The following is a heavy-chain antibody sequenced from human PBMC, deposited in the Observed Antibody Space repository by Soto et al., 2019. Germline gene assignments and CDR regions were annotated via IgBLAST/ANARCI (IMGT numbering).Heavy chain of an antibody. V-gene: IGHV5-10-1*01. J-gene: IGHJ6*02. CDR2: IDPSDSYT. CDR3: ARRHYSSSYYGMDV. D-gene: IGHD6-6*01. CDR1: GYSCTSYW. Sequence: GESLKISCKGSGYSCTSYWISWVRQMPGKGLEWMGRIDPSDSYTNYSPSFQGHVTISADKSISTAYLQWSSLKASDTAMYYCARRHYSSSYYGMDVWGQGTTVTVSS.